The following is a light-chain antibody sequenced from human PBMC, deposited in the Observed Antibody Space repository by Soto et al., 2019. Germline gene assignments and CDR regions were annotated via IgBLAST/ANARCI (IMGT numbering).Light chain of an antibody. CDR1: STDFVSYNR. CDR2: EAS. V-gene: IGLV2-18*02. CDR3: TSFAGSNNLGL. Sequence: QSALTQPPSVSGSPGQSVTISCTGTSTDFVSYNRVSWYQQPPGTAPKLIIYEASNRPSGVPDRFSGSKSGNTASLTISGLQPEDEADYYCTSFAGSNNLGLFGGGTKLTVL. J-gene: IGLJ2*01.